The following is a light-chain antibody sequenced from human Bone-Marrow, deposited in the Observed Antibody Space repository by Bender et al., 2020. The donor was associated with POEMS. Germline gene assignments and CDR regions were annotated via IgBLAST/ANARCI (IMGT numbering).Light chain of an antibody. CDR2: GND. J-gene: IGLJ3*02. Sequence: QSVLTQPPSVSGAPGQRVTISCTGSSSNIGAGYDVHWYQHLPGAAPKLLIHGNDNRPSGVPDRFSVSKSGTSASLAITGLQAEDEADYYCQSYDGSLSGWVFGGGTKLTLL. CDR3: QSYDGSLSGWV. CDR1: SSNIGAGYD. V-gene: IGLV1-40*01.